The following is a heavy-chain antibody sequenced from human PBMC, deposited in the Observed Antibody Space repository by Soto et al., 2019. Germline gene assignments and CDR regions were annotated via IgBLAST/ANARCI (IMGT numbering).Heavy chain of an antibody. CDR2: ISYDGSNK. Sequence: GGSLRLSCAASGFTFSSYGMHWVRQAPGKGLEWVAVISYDGSNKYYADSVKGRFTISRDNSKNTLYLQMNSLIAEDTAVYYCAKDRRDGYSPDAFDIWGQGTMVTVSS. CDR3: AKDRRDGYSPDAFDI. D-gene: IGHD2-21*01. J-gene: IGHJ3*02. CDR1: GFTFSSYG. V-gene: IGHV3-30*18.